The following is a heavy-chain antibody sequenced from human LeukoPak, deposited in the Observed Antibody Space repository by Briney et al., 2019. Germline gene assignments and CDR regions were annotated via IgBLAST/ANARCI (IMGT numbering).Heavy chain of an antibody. D-gene: IGHD3-10*01. CDR3: ARDCGYYGSGSCDY. CDR2: IYYTGSA. V-gene: IGHV4-59*01. CDR1: SGSISGYY. J-gene: IGHJ4*02. Sequence: SETLSLTCTVSSGSISGYYWGWIRQPPGKGLEWIGYIYYTGSANYNPSLKSRLTISVDTSKNQFSLKLSSVTAADTAVYYCARDCGYYGSGSCDYWGQGTLVTVSS.